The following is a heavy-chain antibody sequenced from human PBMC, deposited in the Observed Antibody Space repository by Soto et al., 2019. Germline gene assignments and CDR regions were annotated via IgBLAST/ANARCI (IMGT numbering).Heavy chain of an antibody. CDR1: GYTFTSYD. J-gene: IGHJ4*02. V-gene: IGHV1-8*01. Sequence: QVQLVQSGAEVKKPGASVRVSCKASGYTFTSYDIYWVRQATGQGLEWMGWMNPFSGNAVYTQKFQDRVTMTRDTSINTACMEMSGLRSEDTAVYYCTRGQGNHWGQGSLVTVSS. CDR3: TRGQGNH. CDR2: MNPFSGNA.